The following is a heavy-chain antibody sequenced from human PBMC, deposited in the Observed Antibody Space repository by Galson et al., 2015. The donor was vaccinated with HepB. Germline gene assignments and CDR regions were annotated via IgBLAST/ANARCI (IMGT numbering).Heavy chain of an antibody. CDR2: ISGSGGST. CDR3: AKDEYSSGWYDY. CDR1: GFTFSSYA. D-gene: IGHD6-19*01. J-gene: IGHJ4*02. V-gene: IGHV3-23*01. Sequence: SLRLSCAASGFTFSSYAMSWDRQAPGKGLEWVSAISGSGGSTYYADSVKGRFTISRDNSKNTLYLQMNSLRAEDTAVYYCAKDEYSSGWYDYWGQGTLVTVSS.